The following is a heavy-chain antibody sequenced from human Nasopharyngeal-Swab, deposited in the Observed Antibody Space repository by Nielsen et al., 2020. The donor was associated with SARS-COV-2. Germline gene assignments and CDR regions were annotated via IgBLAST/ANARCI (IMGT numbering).Heavy chain of an antibody. CDR1: GDSTSSTNW. D-gene: IGHD3-10*01. CDR3: ARKLGYGSTIYYHDAFDI. V-gene: IGHV4-4*02. Sequence: SETLSPTCTLSGDSTSSTNWWNWVRQPPGKGLEWIGEIHHSGSTNYNSSLQSRVTMSVDKSKKQFSLKLSFVTAADTAVYYCARKLGYGSTIYYHDAFDIWGQGTLVTVSS. CDR2: IHHSGST. J-gene: IGHJ3*02.